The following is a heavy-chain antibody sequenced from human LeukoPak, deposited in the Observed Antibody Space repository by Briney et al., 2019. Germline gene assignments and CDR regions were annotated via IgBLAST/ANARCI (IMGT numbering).Heavy chain of an antibody. D-gene: IGHD6-19*01. CDR2: ISSSRSYI. J-gene: IGHJ4*02. Sequence: GGSLRLSCAASGFTFSSYSMNWVRQAPGKGLEWVSSISSSRSYIYYADSVKGRFTISRDNAKNSLYLQMNSLRAEDTAVYYCARVGSSGWYYFDYWGQGTLVTVSS. V-gene: IGHV3-21*01. CDR3: ARVGSSGWYYFDY. CDR1: GFTFSSYS.